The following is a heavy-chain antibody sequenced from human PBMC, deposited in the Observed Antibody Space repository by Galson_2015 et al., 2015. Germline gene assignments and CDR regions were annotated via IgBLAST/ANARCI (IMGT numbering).Heavy chain of an antibody. V-gene: IGHV6-1*01. D-gene: IGHD5-12*01. CDR3: ARDQWLRSFPARLDYYYSGMDV. CDR1: GDSVSSHSAA. Sequence: CAISGDSVSSHSAAWNWIRQSPSRGLEWLGRTYYRSKWYNDYAVSVKSRITINPDTSKNQFSLQLNSVTPEDTAVYYCARDQWLRSFPARLDYYYSGMDVWGQGTTVTVSS. J-gene: IGHJ6*02. CDR2: TYYRSKWYN.